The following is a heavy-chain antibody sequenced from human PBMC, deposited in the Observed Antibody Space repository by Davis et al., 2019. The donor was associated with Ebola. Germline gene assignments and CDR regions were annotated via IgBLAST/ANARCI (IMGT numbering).Heavy chain of an antibody. Sequence: GESLKISCAASGFTFSSYGMHWVRHAPGKGLEWVAVIWYDGSNKYYADSVKGRFTISRDNSKNTLYLQMNSLRAEDTAVYYCARDGLGYCSGGSCYSGNNYGMDVWGQGTTVTVSS. CDR2: IWYDGSNK. J-gene: IGHJ6*02. V-gene: IGHV3-33*01. CDR3: ARDGLGYCSGGSCYSGNNYGMDV. D-gene: IGHD2-15*01. CDR1: GFTFSSYG.